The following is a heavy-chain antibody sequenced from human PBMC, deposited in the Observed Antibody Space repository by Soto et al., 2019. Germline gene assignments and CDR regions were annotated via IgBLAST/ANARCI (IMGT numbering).Heavy chain of an antibody. CDR2: INAGNGNT. CDR1: GYTFTSYA. CDR3: ARDRTNPINWFDP. V-gene: IGHV1-3*01. Sequence: GASVKVSCKASGYTFTSYAMHWLRQAPGQRLEWMGWINAGNGNTKYSQKFQGRVTITRDTSASTAYMELSSLRPEDTAVYYCARDRTNPINWFDPWGQGTLVTVSS. D-gene: IGHD2-8*01. J-gene: IGHJ5*02.